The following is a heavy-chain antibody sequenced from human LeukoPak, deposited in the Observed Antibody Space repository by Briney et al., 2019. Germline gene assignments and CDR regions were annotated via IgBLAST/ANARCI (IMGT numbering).Heavy chain of an antibody. D-gene: IGHD6-19*01. J-gene: IGHJ4*02. CDR3: ARHLSGWPPRVTLPFDY. CDR1: GGSISSSSYY. V-gene: IGHV4-39*01. Sequence: SETLSLTCTVSGGSISSSSYYWGWIRQPPGKGLEWIGSIYYSGSTYYNPSLNSRVTISVDTSKNQSSLKLSSVTAADTAVYYCARHLSGWPPRVTLPFDYWGQGTLVTVSS. CDR2: IYYSGST.